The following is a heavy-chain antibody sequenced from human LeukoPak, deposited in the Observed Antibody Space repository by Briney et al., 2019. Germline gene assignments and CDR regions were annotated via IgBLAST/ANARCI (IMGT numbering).Heavy chain of an antibody. CDR1: GFTFSRHS. CDR2: SSTSSSYI. J-gene: IGHJ2*01. CDR3: ARDPENVSGSHSHFDL. V-gene: IGHV3-21*01. Sequence: GGSLRLSCAASGFTFSRHSMNWVRQAPGKGLEWVSSSSTSSSYIYYADSVKGRFTISRDNAKNSVYLQMNSLRAEDTAVYYCARDPENVSGSHSHFDLWGRGTLVTVSS. D-gene: IGHD1-26*01.